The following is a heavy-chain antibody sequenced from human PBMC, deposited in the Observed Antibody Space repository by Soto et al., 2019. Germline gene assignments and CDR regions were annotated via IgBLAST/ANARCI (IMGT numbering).Heavy chain of an antibody. CDR3: ARFVRSCSATTCSTRADV. Sequence: LETLSLTCTVSGGFVNSDTHSWSCMRQTPGKRLEWIGFIYSGGSTKNPSLRSRVTMSVVTSKNQFSLKLRSVIVADTAVYHCARFVRSCSATTCSTRADVWGQGITVTVSS. J-gene: IGHJ6*02. CDR2: IYSGGST. D-gene: IGHD2-2*01. CDR1: GGFVNSDTHS. V-gene: IGHV4-61*01.